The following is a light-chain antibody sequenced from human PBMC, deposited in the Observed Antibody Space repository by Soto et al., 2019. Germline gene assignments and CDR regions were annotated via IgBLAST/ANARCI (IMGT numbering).Light chain of an antibody. CDR2: GAS. CDR1: QSVGSTY. V-gene: IGKV3-20*01. Sequence: EIVLTQSPGTLSLSPGERATLSCRASQSVGSTYLAWYQQKPGQAPSLLIYGASNRATGIPDRFSGSGSGADFTLTISRLEPEDFAVYYCQLYDSSPPGYTFGQGTRLEIK. J-gene: IGKJ2*01. CDR3: QLYDSSPPGYT.